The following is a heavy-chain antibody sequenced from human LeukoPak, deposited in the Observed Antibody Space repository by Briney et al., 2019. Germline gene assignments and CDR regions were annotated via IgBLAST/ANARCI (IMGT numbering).Heavy chain of an antibody. CDR3: ARDSLVVVATIDY. CDR2: IYHSGSN. Sequence: LETLSLTCTVSGYSISSGYYWGWIRQPPGKGLEWIGSIYHSGSNYYNPSLKSRVTISVDTSKNQFSLKLSSVTGAGTAVYYCARDSLVVVATIDYWGQGTLVTVSS. V-gene: IGHV4-38-2*02. CDR1: GYSISSGYY. D-gene: IGHD2-15*01. J-gene: IGHJ4*02.